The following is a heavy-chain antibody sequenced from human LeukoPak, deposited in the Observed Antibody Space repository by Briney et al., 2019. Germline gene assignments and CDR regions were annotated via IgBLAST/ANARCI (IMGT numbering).Heavy chain of an antibody. CDR1: GFTFSSYS. CDR2: ISSSSAYI. J-gene: IGHJ4*02. CDR3: ARAGYSSSSYDY. V-gene: IGHV3-21*04. D-gene: IGHD6-13*01. Sequence: PGGSLRLSCAASGFTFSSYSMNWVRQAPGKGLEWVSSISSSSAYIYYADSVKGRFTISRDNAKNSLYLQMNSLRAEDTAVYYCARAGYSSSSYDYWGQGTLVTVSS.